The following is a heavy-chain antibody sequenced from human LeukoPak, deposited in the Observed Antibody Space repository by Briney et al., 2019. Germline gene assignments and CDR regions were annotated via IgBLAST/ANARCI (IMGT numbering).Heavy chain of an antibody. CDR2: ISYDGSNK. V-gene: IGHV3-30-3*01. CDR3: ARDRGAAASPNLDF. Sequence: GRSLRLSCAASGFTFSSYAMHWVRQDPGKGLEWVAVISYDGSNKYYADSVKGRFTISRDNSKNTVYLQMNSLGAEDTAVYYCARDRGAAASPNLDFWGQGTLLTVSS. D-gene: IGHD6-13*01. J-gene: IGHJ4*02. CDR1: GFTFSSYA.